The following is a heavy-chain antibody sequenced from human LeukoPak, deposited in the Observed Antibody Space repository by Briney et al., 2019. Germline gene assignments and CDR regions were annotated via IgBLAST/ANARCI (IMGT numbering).Heavy chain of an antibody. CDR2: INPGDTNI. Sequence: GESLKISCKASGYSFANYWIGWVRQVPGKGLEWVAMINPGDTNIAYSPSFQAQVTISADKSISTAYLQWSSLKASDTAIYYCARPRRAERDEDFWGQGTLVTVSS. J-gene: IGHJ4*02. CDR3: ARPRRAERDEDF. CDR1: GYSFANYW. D-gene: IGHD1-1*01. V-gene: IGHV5-51*01.